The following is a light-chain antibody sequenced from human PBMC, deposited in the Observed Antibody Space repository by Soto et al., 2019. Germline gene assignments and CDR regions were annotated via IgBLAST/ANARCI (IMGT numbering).Light chain of an antibody. J-gene: IGKJ5*01. Sequence: EIVMTQSPATLSVSPGERATLSCRASQSISSKVGWYQQKPGQAPRLLIYGASTRATCVPPRFSGSGSGTEFTLTISSLQSEDFAVYYCQQYNIWSSITFGQGTRLEIK. CDR1: QSISSK. V-gene: IGKV3-15*01. CDR3: QQYNIWSSIT. CDR2: GAS.